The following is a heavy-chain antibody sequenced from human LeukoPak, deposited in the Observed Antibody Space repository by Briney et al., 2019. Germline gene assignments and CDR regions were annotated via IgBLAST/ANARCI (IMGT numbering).Heavy chain of an antibody. V-gene: IGHV3-23*01. D-gene: IGHD2-8*02. J-gene: IGHJ4*02. CDR1: GFTFSRYG. Sequence: GGSLRLSCATSGFTFSRYGMNWVRQAPGKGLEWVSSIFPSGGEIHYADSVRGRFTISRDNSKSTLSLQMNSLRAKDTAIYYCATYRQVLLPFESWGQGTLVTVSS. CDR3: ATYRQVLLPFES. CDR2: IFPSGGEI.